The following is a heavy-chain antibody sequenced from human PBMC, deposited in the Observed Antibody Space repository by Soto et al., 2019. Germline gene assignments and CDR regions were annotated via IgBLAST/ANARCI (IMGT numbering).Heavy chain of an antibody. CDR3: AKVDIVLVPAAMPLDY. Sequence: QVQLVESGGGVVQPGRSLRLSCAASGFTFSSYGMHWVRQAPGKGLEGVAVISYDGSNKYYADSVKGRFTISRDNSKNTMYLQMNSLRAEDTAVYYCAKVDIVLVPAAMPLDYWGQVTLVTVSS. V-gene: IGHV3-30*18. CDR2: ISYDGSNK. J-gene: IGHJ4*02. CDR1: GFTFSSYG. D-gene: IGHD2-2*01.